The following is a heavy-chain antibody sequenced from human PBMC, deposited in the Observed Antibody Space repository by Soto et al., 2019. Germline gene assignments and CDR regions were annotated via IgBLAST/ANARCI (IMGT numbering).Heavy chain of an antibody. J-gene: IGHJ2*01. CDR2: ISYDGSNK. CDR1: GFTFSSYA. CDR3: ARDSGDGYNWDWYFDL. D-gene: IGHD5-12*01. V-gene: IGHV3-30-3*01. Sequence: QVQLVESGGGVVQPGRSLRLSCAASGFTFSSYAMHWVRQAPGKGLEWVAVISYDGSNKYYADSVKGRFTISRDNSKNTLYLQMNSLRAEDTAVYYCARDSGDGYNWDWYFDLWGRGTLVTVSS.